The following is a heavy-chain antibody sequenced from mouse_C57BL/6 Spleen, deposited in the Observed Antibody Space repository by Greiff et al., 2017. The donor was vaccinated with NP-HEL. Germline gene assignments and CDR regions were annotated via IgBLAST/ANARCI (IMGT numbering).Heavy chain of an antibody. CDR3: ARPGLRLYYAMDY. CDR1: GFTFSDYG. D-gene: IGHD2-4*01. J-gene: IGHJ4*01. V-gene: IGHV5-17*01. CDR2: ISSGSSTI. Sequence: EVKVVESGGGLVKPGGSLKLSCAASGFTFSDYGMHWVRQAPEKGLEWVAYISSGSSTIYYADTVKGRFTISRDNAKNTLFLQRTSLRSEDTAMYYCARPGLRLYYAMDYWGQGTSVTVSS.